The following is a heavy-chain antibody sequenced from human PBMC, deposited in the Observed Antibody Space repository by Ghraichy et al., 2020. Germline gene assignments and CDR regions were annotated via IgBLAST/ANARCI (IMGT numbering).Heavy chain of an antibody. CDR3: ASGPEDITMVQGVNDAFDI. CDR1: GGTFSSYA. D-gene: IGHD3-10*01. V-gene: IGHV1-69*06. J-gene: IGHJ3*02. Sequence: SVKVSCKASGGTFSSYAISWVRQAPGQGLEWMGGIIPIFGTANYAQKFQGRVTITADKSTSTAYMELSSLRSEDTAVYYCASGPEDITMVQGVNDAFDIWGQGTMVTVSS. CDR2: IIPIFGTA.